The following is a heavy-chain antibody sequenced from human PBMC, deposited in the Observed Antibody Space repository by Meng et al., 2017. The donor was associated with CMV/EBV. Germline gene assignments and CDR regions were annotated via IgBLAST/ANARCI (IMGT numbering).Heavy chain of an antibody. D-gene: IGHD3-10*01. J-gene: IGHJ4*02. V-gene: IGHV3-23*01. CDR1: GITAKTYA. Sequence: CAASGITAKTYAVSWVRQAPGKGMEWISSISGGTSSTYYADSVKSRFTISRDYAKNTLYLQMNSLHAEDTAVYYCATHLWQDYFFEYWGQGTLVTVSS. CDR3: ATHLWQDYFFEY. CDR2: ISGGTSST.